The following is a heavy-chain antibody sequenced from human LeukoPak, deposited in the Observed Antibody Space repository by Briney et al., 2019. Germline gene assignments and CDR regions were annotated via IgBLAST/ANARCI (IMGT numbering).Heavy chain of an antibody. Sequence: GPSLRLAWAASGFTSSNAWTSCVRHPPGNGREWGGRIKSKTDSGTTDYAAPVKCRFTSSRDDSKNTLYLQMTRLKKEDLAVYYCTTAIEQYYDILTGYYISPDLDYWGQGPLVSVSS. J-gene: IGHJ4*02. D-gene: IGHD3-9*01. CDR1: GFTSSNAW. CDR2: IKSKTDSGTT. V-gene: IGHV3-15*01. CDR3: TTAIEQYYDILTGYYISPDLDY.